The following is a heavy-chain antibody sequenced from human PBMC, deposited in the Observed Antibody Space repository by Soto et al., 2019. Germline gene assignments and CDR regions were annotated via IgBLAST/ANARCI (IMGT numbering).Heavy chain of an antibody. CDR2: IYYSGST. CDR1: GGSVSSGSYY. CDR3: ARVNYDSSGYYQYNSFDY. V-gene: IGHV4-61*01. Sequence: SETLSLTCTVSGGSVSSGSYYWSWIRQPPGKGLEWIGYIYYSGSTNYNPSLKSRVTISVDTSKNQFSLKLSSVTAADTAVYYFARVNYDSSGYYQYNSFDYWGQGTLVTVSS. D-gene: IGHD3-22*01. J-gene: IGHJ4*02.